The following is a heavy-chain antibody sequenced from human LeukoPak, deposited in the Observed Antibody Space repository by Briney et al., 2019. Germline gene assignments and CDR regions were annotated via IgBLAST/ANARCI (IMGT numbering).Heavy chain of an antibody. D-gene: IGHD3-9*01. Sequence: GGSLRLSCAASRFTFSSYAMHWVRQAPGKGLEWVAVISYVGTNKYYADSVKGRFTISRDNSKNTLYLQMNSLRVEDTAVYYCARDGGYFDRLAYFFDYWGQGALVPVSS. V-gene: IGHV3-30*04. J-gene: IGHJ4*02. CDR3: ARDGGYFDRLAYFFDY. CDR2: ISYVGTNK. CDR1: RFTFSSYA.